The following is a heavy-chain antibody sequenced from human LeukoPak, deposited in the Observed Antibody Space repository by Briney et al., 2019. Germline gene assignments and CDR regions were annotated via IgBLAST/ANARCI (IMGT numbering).Heavy chain of an antibody. CDR1: GFTFSDYY. D-gene: IGHD2-2*01. V-gene: IGHV3-23*01. CDR3: AKDGYCSSTSCYPAPY. CDR2: ISGSGGAT. Sequence: GGSLRLSCAASGFTFSDYYMSWIRQAPGKGLEWVSAISGSGGATYYADSVKGRFTISRDNSKNTLYLQMNSLRAEDTAVYYCAKDGYCSSTSCYPAPYWGQGTLVTVSS. J-gene: IGHJ4*02.